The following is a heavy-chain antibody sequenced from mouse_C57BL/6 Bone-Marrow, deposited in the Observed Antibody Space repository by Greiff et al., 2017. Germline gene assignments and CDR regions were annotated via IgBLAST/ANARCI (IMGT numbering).Heavy chain of an antibody. Sequence: EVQLQESGPGLAKPSQTLSLTCSVTGYSITSDYWNWIRKFPGNKLEYMGYISYSGSTYYNPSLKSRISITRDTSKNQYYLQLNSVTTEDPATYYCAREPRWLLHFWYFDVWGTGTTVTVSS. CDR3: AREPRWLLHFWYFDV. J-gene: IGHJ1*03. CDR2: ISYSGST. D-gene: IGHD2-3*01. CDR1: GYSITSDY. V-gene: IGHV3-8*01.